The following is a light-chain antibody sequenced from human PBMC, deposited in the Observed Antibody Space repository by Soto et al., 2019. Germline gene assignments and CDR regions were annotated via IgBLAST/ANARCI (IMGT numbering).Light chain of an antibody. Sequence: QSVLTQPPSASGTPGQRVTISCSGRTSNVGTNSVIWYQQLPGLAPKLLLYNNNHRPSGVPDRFSGSKSGTSASLAISGLQAEDEADYYCEALDDSLNGHAVFGGGTQLTVL. CDR3: EALDDSLNGHAV. J-gene: IGLJ7*01. CDR1: TSNVGTNS. CDR2: NNN. V-gene: IGLV1-44*01.